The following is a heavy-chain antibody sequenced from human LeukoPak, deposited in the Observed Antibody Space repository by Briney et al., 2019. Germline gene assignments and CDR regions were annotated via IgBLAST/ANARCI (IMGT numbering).Heavy chain of an antibody. CDR2: IKQDGSEK. CDR3: ARERGDIVVVPVGSLYYYYMDV. D-gene: IGHD2-2*01. Sequence: GGSLRLSCAASGFTFSSYWMSWVRQAPGKGLEWVANIKQDGSEKYYVDSVKGRFTISRDNAKNSLYLQMNSLRSDDTAVYYCARERGDIVVVPVGSLYYYYMDVWGKGTTVTVSS. CDR1: GFTFSSYW. J-gene: IGHJ6*03. V-gene: IGHV3-7*03.